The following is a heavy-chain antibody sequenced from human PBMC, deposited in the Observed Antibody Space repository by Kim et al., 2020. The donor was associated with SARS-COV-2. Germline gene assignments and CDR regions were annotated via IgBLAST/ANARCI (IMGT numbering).Heavy chain of an antibody. CDR3: ARYDNSGWLHPPAFDI. CDR2: IYPGDSDT. CDR1: GYSFTSYW. Sequence: GESLKISCKGSGYSFTSYWIGWVRQMPGKGLEWMGIIYPGDSDTRYSPSFQGQVTISADKSISTAYLQWSSLKASDTAMYYCARYDNSGWLHPPAFDIWGQGTMVTVSS. D-gene: IGHD6-19*01. J-gene: IGHJ3*02. V-gene: IGHV5-51*01.